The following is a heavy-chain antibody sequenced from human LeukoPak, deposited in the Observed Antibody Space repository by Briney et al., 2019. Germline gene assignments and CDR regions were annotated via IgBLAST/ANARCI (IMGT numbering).Heavy chain of an antibody. Sequence: SETLSLTCAVYGGSFSGYYWSWIRQPPGKGLEWIGEVNHSGSTNYNPSLKSRVTISVDASKNQFSLKLSSVTAADTAVYYCASSRGWARAPGNRRASTNFLHWGQGTLVTVSS. J-gene: IGHJ1*01. D-gene: IGHD6-19*01. CDR1: GGSFSGYY. V-gene: IGHV4-34*01. CDR2: VNHSGST. CDR3: ASSRGWARAPGNRRASTNFLH.